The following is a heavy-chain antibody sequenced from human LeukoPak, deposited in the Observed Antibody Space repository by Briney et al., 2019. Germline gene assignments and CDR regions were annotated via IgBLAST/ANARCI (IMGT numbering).Heavy chain of an antibody. CDR1: GYAFTYYY. V-gene: IGHV1-46*01. D-gene: IGHD6-19*01. CDR2: INPSGGST. Sequence: ASVKVSCKASGYAFTYYYIHWVRQAPGQGLEWMGIINPSGGSTSYAQKFQGRVTMTRDTSTSTVYMELSSLSSEDTAVYYCARGGRERYSSGWTDAFDISGQGTMVTVSS. CDR3: ARGGRERYSSGWTDAFDI. J-gene: IGHJ3*02.